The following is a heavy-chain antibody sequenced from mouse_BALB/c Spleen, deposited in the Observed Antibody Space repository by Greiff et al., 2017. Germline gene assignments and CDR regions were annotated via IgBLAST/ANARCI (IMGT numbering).Heavy chain of an antibody. CDR2: IDPYYGGT. J-gene: IGHJ2*01. CDR3: ARSKGNFDY. Sequence: VQLQQSGPELVKPGALVKISCKASGYTFTSYDINWVKQSNGKSLEWIGNIDPYYGGTSYNQKFKGKATLTVDKSSSTAYMQLKSLTSEDSAVYYCARSKGNFDYWGQGTTLTVSS. D-gene: IGHD2-5*01. CDR1: GYTFTSYD. V-gene: IGHV1S135*01.